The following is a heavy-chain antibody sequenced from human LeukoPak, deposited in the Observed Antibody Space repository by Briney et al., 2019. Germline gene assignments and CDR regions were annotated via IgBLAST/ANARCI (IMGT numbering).Heavy chain of an antibody. CDR2: INPNSGGT. D-gene: IGHD1-1*01. Sequence: ASVKVSCKASGYTFTGCYMHWVRQAPGQGLEWMGWINPNSGGTNYAQKFQGRVTMTRDTSISTAYMELSRLRSDDTAVYYCARDLFWNDEAYYYYYMDVWGKGTTVTVSS. CDR3: ARDLFWNDEAYYYYYMDV. CDR1: GYTFTGCY. V-gene: IGHV1-2*02. J-gene: IGHJ6*03.